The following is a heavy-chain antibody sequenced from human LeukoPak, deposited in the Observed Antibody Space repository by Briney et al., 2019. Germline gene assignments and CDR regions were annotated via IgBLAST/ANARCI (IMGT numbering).Heavy chain of an antibody. D-gene: IGHD1-26*01. CDR1: GFTFSTHW. J-gene: IGHJ4*02. Sequence: TGGSLRLSCEASGFTFSTHWMHWVRQVPGKGLVWISRISNDVISTISTSYADSVKGRFTISRDNSKNTLYLQMNSLRAEDTAVYYCAKIAETSGSYGQGYDYWGQGTLVTVSS. V-gene: IGHV3-74*01. CDR2: ISNDVISTIST. CDR3: AKIAETSGSYGQGYDY.